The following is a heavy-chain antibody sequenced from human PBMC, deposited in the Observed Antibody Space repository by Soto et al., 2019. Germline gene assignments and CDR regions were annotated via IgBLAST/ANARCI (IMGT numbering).Heavy chain of an antibody. Sequence: QVRLQESGPGLVKPSQTLSLTCTVSGGSITSSGYYWSWIRQHPGKGLEWIGYIYYRGDTFYNPSLKSRVSISIDTSKNQFSLKPNSVTAADTAIYYCAREGSEWGQGTLVTVSS. V-gene: IGHV4-31*03. CDR1: GGSITSSGYY. J-gene: IGHJ4*02. CDR2: IYYRGDT. CDR3: AREGSE.